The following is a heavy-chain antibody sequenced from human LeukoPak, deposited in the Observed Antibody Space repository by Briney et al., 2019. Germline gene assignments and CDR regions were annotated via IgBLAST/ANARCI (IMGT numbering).Heavy chain of an antibody. Sequence: GGSLRLSCAASGFTFGDYAMHWVRQVPGKGLEWVSGVSWNSRSIGYADSVKGRFTISRDNAKNSLYLQMGSLRAEDTALYYCAKGAGTLYYYYYYYMDVWGEGTTVTVSS. V-gene: IGHV3-9*01. CDR1: GFTFGDYA. CDR3: AKGAGTLYYYYYYYMDV. J-gene: IGHJ6*03. D-gene: IGHD1-1*01. CDR2: VSWNSRSI.